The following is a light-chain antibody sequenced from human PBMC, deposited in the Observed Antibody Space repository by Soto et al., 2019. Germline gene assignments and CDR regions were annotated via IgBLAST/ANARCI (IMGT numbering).Light chain of an antibody. CDR2: DAS. CDR3: QQYNSYQGT. Sequence: DIQMTQSPSTLSASVGDRVTITCRASQSISSWLAWYQQKPGKAPKLLIYDASSLESGVPSRFSGSGSGTEFTLPISSLHPDDFATYYCQQYNSYQGTFGQGTKVEIK. V-gene: IGKV1-5*01. CDR1: QSISSW. J-gene: IGKJ1*01.